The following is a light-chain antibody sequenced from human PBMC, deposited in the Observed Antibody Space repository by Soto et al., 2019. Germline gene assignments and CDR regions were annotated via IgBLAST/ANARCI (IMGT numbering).Light chain of an antibody. Sequence: DIQLTQSPSFLSASVGDRVTMTCRASQGISSYLAWYQQKPGKAPKLLIYAASTLQSGVPSRFSGSGSGTAFPLTISSLQSEDFATYYGQQLNSYPLFTFGPGTKVDIK. CDR3: QQLNSYPLFT. CDR2: AAS. CDR1: QGISSY. J-gene: IGKJ3*01. V-gene: IGKV1-9*01.